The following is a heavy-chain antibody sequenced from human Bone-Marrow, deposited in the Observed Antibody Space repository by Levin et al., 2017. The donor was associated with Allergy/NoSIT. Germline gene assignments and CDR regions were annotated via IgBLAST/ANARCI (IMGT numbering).Heavy chain of an antibody. D-gene: IGHD5-24*01. Sequence: GESLKISCAASGFTFSGYSMNWVRQAPGKGLEWVSYISSSGSTIHYADSVKGRFTISRDTAKTSLYLQMNSLTDEDTAVYHCARGPNLRDGYSAYWGQGTLVTVSS. CDR3: ARGPNLRDGYSAY. V-gene: IGHV3-48*02. CDR1: GFTFSGYS. CDR2: ISSSGSTI. J-gene: IGHJ4*02.